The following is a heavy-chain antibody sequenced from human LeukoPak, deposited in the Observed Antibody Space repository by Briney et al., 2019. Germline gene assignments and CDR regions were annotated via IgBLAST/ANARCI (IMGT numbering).Heavy chain of an antibody. CDR2: IVPIFGTA. CDR3: ARIGGYDSYYFDY. CDR1: GGTFSIYA. Sequence: SVNVSCKASGGTFSIYAISWVRQAPGQGLEWMGGIVPIFGTANYAQKFQGRVTITADESTSTAYLELSSLRSEDTAVYYCARIGGYDSYYFDYWGQGTLVTVSS. V-gene: IGHV1-69*13. J-gene: IGHJ4*02. D-gene: IGHD5-12*01.